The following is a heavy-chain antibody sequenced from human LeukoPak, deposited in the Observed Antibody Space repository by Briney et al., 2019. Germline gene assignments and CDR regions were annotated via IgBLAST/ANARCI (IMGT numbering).Heavy chain of an antibody. CDR3: ARGGDIVVVPAAKRRRNWFDP. CDR1: GYTFTGYY. J-gene: IGHJ5*02. D-gene: IGHD2-2*01. Sequence: ASVTVSCKASGYTFTGYYMHWVRQAPGQGLEWMGWINPNSGGTNYAQKFQGRVTMTRDTSISTAYMELSRLRSDDTAVYYCARGGDIVVVPAAKRRRNWFDPWGQGTLVTVSS. CDR2: INPNSGGT. V-gene: IGHV1-2*02.